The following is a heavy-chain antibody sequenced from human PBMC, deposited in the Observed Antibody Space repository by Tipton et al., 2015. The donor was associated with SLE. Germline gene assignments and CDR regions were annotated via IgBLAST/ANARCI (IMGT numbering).Heavy chain of an antibody. J-gene: IGHJ4*02. CDR2: INPNSGGT. V-gene: IGHV1-2*06. D-gene: IGHD1-26*01. CDR1: GYSFSDYY. Sequence: QVQLVQSGAEVKKPGASVKVSCKASGYSFSDYYIHWVRQAPGQGLEFLGRINPNSGGTNYGQRFLGRVTMTRVTSISTAYMELSSLRSDDTAVYYCARESGATDDYWGQGSLVTVSS. CDR3: ARESGATDDY.